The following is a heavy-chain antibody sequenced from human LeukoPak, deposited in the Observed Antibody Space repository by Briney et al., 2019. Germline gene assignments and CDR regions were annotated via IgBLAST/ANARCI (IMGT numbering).Heavy chain of an antibody. D-gene: IGHD6-13*01. V-gene: IGHV1-18*01. CDR1: GYTFTSYD. Sequence: ASVKVSCKASGYTFTSYDINWVRQATGQGLEWMGWMNPNSGNTNYAQKLQGRVTMTTDTSTSTAYMELRSLRSDDTAVYYCAGGIAAAAAPFDYWGQGTLVTVSS. CDR3: AGGIAAAAAPFDY. J-gene: IGHJ4*02. CDR2: MNPNSGNT.